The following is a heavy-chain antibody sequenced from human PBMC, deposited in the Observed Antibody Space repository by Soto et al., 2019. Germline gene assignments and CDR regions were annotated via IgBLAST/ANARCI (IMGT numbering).Heavy chain of an antibody. CDR1: GYTFTSYA. CDR3: ARPGYYDSSGYKRGNAYDI. D-gene: IGHD3-22*01. V-gene: IGHV1-3*01. CDR2: INAGNGNT. Sequence: ASVKVSCKASGYTFTSYAMHWVRQAPGQRLEWMGWINAGNGNTKYSQKFQGRVTMTTDTSTSTAYMELRSLRSDDTAVYYCARPGYYDSSGYKRGNAYDIWGQGTMVTVSS. J-gene: IGHJ3*02.